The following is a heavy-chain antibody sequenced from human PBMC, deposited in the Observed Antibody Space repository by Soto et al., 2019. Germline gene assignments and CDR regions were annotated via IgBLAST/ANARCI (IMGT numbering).Heavy chain of an antibody. CDR2: INHSGST. J-gene: IGHJ4*02. D-gene: IGHD3-22*01. V-gene: IGHV4-34*01. CDR1: GGSFSGYY. CDR3: ARNKLNTRMYYYDSSGYHNPFDY. Sequence: SETLSLTCAVYGGSFSGYYWSWIRQPPGKGLEWIGEINHSGSTNYNPSLKSRVTISVDTSKNQFSLKLYSVTAADTAVYYCARNKLNTRMYYYDSSGYHNPFDYWGQGTLVTVSS.